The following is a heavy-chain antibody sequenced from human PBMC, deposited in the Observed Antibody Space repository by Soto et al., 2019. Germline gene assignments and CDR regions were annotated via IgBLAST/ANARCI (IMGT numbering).Heavy chain of an antibody. Sequence: ASVKVSCKASGYTFTSYYMHWVRQAAGQGLEWLGIINPSGGSTSYAQKFQGRVTMTRDTSTSTVYMDLNSLRSEDTAVYYCARAAYYGFWSGIDYWGQGTLVTVSS. J-gene: IGHJ4*02. D-gene: IGHD3-3*01. CDR2: INPSGGST. CDR1: GYTFTSYY. V-gene: IGHV1-46*01. CDR3: ARAAYYGFWSGIDY.